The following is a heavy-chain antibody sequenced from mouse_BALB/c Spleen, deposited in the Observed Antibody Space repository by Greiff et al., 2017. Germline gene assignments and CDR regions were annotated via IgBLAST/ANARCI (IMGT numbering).Heavy chain of an antibody. Sequence: EVKLMESGPGLVKPSQSLSLTCSVTGYSITSGYYWNWIRQFPGNKLEWMGYISYDGSNNYNPSLKNRISITRDTSKNQFFLKLNSVTTEDTATYYCARVGPYWYFDVWGAGTTVTVSS. CDR2: ISYDGSN. J-gene: IGHJ1*01. V-gene: IGHV3-6*02. D-gene: IGHD4-1*01. CDR3: ARVGPYWYFDV. CDR1: GYSITSGYY.